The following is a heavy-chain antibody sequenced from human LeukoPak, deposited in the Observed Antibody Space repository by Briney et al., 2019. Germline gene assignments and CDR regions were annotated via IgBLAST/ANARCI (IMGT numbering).Heavy chain of an antibody. CDR2: INPNSGGT. V-gene: IGHV1-2*02. CDR1: GYTFTSYY. D-gene: IGHD2-15*01. J-gene: IGHJ6*02. CDR3: ARDAVDCSGGSCYYYGMDV. Sequence: ASVKVSCKASGYTFTSYYMHWVRQAPGQGLEWMGWINPNSGGTNYAQKFQGRVTMTRDTSISTAYMELSRLRSDDTAVYYCARDAVDCSGGSCYYYGMDVWGQGTTVTVS.